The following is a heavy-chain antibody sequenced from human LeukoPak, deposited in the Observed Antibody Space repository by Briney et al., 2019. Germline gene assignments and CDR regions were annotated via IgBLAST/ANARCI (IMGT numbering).Heavy chain of an antibody. Sequence: QPGGSLRLSCAASGFTFSSSAMSWVRLTPGKGLEWVSGISGSDGSTYYADSVKGRFTISRDNSKNTLYLQMNSLRAEDTAVYYCATAGSYYDSSGYFSFDYWGQGTLVTVSS. CDR2: ISGSDGST. J-gene: IGHJ4*02. CDR3: ATAGSYYDSSGYFSFDY. V-gene: IGHV3-23*01. CDR1: GFTFSSSA. D-gene: IGHD3-22*01.